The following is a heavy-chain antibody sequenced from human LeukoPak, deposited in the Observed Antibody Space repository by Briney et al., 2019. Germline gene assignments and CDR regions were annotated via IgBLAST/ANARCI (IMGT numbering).Heavy chain of an antibody. D-gene: IGHD6-13*01. CDR2: INHSGST. Sequence: PSETLSLTCAVYGGSFSGYYWSWIRQPPGKGLEWIGEINHSGSTNYNPSLKSRVTISVDTSKNQFSLKLSSVTAADTAVYYCAREGIAAAGRRNWFDPWGQGTLVTVSP. CDR1: GGSFSGYY. J-gene: IGHJ5*02. CDR3: AREGIAAAGRRNWFDP. V-gene: IGHV4-34*01.